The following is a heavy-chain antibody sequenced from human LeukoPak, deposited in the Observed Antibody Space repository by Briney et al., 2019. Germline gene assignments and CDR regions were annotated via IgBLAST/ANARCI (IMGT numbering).Heavy chain of an antibody. V-gene: IGHV4-34*01. D-gene: IGHD3-3*01. CDR3: ARGRGIFGVVIMRGFYYFDY. CDR1: GGSFSGYY. J-gene: IGHJ4*02. CDR2: INHSGST. Sequence: SETLSLTCAVYGGSFSGYYWSWIRQPPGKGLEWIGEINHSGSTNYNPSLKSRVTISVDTSKNQFSLKLSSVTAADTAVYYCARGRGIFGVVIMRGFYYFDYGGQGTLVTVSS.